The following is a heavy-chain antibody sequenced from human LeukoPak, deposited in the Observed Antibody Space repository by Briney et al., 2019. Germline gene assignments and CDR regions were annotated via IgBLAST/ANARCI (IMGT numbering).Heavy chain of an antibody. CDR1: GFTFSSYA. V-gene: IGHV3-30-3*01. D-gene: IGHD2-15*01. J-gene: IGHJ6*02. CDR3: ARDHYCSGGSCYSLISYYYGMDV. CDR2: ISYDGSNK. Sequence: GRSLRLSCAASGFTFSSYAMHWVRQAPGKGLEWVAVISYDGSNKYYADSVKGRFTISGDNSKNTLYLQMNSLRAEDTAVYYGARDHYCSGGSCYSLISYYYGMDVWGQGTTVTVSS.